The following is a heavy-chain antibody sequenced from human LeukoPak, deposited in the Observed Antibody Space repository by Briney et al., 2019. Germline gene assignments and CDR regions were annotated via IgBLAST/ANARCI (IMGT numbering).Heavy chain of an antibody. CDR3: AKEEKLLWFGGNWFDP. Sequence: GGSLRLSCAASGVTVGNNYMNWVRQAPGKGLEWVSAISGSGGSTYYADSVKGRFTIPRDNSKNTLYLQMNSLRAEDTAVYYCAKEEKLLWFGGNWFDPWGQGTLVTVSS. CDR1: GVTVGNNY. J-gene: IGHJ5*02. CDR2: ISGSGGST. D-gene: IGHD3-10*01. V-gene: IGHV3-23*01.